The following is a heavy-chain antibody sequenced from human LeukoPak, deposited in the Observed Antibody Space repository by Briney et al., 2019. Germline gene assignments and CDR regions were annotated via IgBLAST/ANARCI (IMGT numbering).Heavy chain of an antibody. V-gene: IGHV4-34*01. CDR2: INHSGST. CDR1: GVSLSGYY. J-gene: IGHJ5*02. Sequence: SETLSLTCAVYGVSLSGYYWSWIRQPPGKGLGWIGEINHSGSTNYNPSLKSRVTISVDKSKNQFSLKLSSVTAADTAVYYCARFLNWFDPWGQGTLVTVSS. CDR3: ARFLNWFDP.